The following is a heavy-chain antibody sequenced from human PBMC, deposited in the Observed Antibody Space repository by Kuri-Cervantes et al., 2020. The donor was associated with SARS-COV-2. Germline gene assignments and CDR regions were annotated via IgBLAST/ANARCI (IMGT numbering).Heavy chain of an antibody. CDR3: ARGMSGYSSGQVPFDL. D-gene: IGHD6-19*01. V-gene: IGHV3-7*04. Sequence: GESLKISCAASGFTFSSYWMSWVRQAPGKGLEWVARIKQDGSEKFYGDSVRGRFTISRDSAKNSLYLRMNSLEAEDTAVYYCARGMSGYSSGQVPFDLWGHGTLVTFSS. CDR2: IKQDGSEK. J-gene: IGHJ4*01. CDR1: GFTFSSYW.